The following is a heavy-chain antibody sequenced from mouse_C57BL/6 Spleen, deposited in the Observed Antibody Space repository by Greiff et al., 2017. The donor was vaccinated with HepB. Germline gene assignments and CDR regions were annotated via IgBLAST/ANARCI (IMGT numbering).Heavy chain of an antibody. Sequence: VQLQQSGAELVRPGSSVKLSCKASGYTFTSYWMHWVKQRPIQGLEWIGNIDPSDSETHYNQKFKDKATLTVDKSSSTAYMQLSSLTSEDSAVYYCARFLMITREGYAMDYRGQGTSVTVSS. D-gene: IGHD2-4*01. CDR3: ARFLMITREGYAMDY. CDR1: GYTFTSYW. CDR2: IDPSDSET. V-gene: IGHV1-52*01. J-gene: IGHJ4*01.